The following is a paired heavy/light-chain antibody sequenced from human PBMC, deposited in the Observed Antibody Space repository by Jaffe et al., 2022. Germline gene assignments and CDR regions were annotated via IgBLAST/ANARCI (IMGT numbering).Light chain of an antibody. J-gene: IGKJ1*01. V-gene: IGKV3-15*01. Sequence: EIVMTQSPATLSVSPGERATLSCRASQSIRSNLAWYQHKPGQAPRLLIYGASTRATGIPARFSGSGSGTEFTLTISSLQSEDFAVYYCQQYNNWSRWTFGQGTKVEIK. CDR1: QSIRSN. CDR2: GAS. CDR3: QQYNNWSRWT.
Heavy chain of an antibody. Sequence: EVQLVQSGAEVKKPGESLKISCKVSGYSFTTSWIGWVRQMPGKGLEWMGIIYPGDSDTTYSPSFQGQVTISADKSISTAYLQWSSLKASDSAMYYCVRQTAVAGYYFDYWGQGTLVTVSS. V-gene: IGHV5-51*01. CDR1: GYSFTTSW. D-gene: IGHD6-19*01. J-gene: IGHJ4*02. CDR3: VRQTAVAGYYFDY. CDR2: IYPGDSDT.